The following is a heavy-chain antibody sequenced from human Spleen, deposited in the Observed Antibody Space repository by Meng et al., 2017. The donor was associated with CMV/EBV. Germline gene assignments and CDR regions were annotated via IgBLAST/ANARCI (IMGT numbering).Heavy chain of an antibody. CDR3: ARQSHIAAAGDY. Sequence: GESLKISCKGSGYTFTSYWIAWVRQTPGKGLEWMGIIYPADSDTKYSPSFQGQVTISADKSISTAYLQWSSLKASDTAIYYCARQSHIAAAGDYWGQGTLVTVSS. V-gene: IGHV5-51*01. CDR1: GYTFTSYW. J-gene: IGHJ4*02. D-gene: IGHD6-13*01. CDR2: IYPADSDT.